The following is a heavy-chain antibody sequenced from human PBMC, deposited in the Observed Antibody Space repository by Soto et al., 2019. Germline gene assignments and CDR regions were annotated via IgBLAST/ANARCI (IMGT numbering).Heavy chain of an antibody. CDR1: GGSVSSGSYY. Sequence: SETLSLTCTVSGGSVSSGSYYWSWIRQPPGKGLEWIGYIYYSGTTNYNPSLKSRVTISMNTSKNQFSLNLSSVTAADTAVYYCARARCSSTSCYTGYYYGMDVWGQGTTVTVSS. V-gene: IGHV4-61*01. CDR3: ARARCSSTSCYTGYYYGMDV. D-gene: IGHD2-2*02. J-gene: IGHJ6*02. CDR2: IYYSGTT.